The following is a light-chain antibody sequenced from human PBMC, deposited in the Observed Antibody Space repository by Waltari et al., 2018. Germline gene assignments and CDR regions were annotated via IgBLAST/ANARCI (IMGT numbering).Light chain of an antibody. CDR3: QQSYSTPQT. V-gene: IGKV1-39*01. Sequence: DIQMTQSPSSLSASVGARVTITCRASQSISSYLNWYQQKPGKAPKLLIYAASSLHSGVPSRFSGSGSGTDFTLTISSLQPEDFATYYCQQSYSTPQTFGQGTKVEIK. CDR2: AAS. CDR1: QSISSY. J-gene: IGKJ1*01.